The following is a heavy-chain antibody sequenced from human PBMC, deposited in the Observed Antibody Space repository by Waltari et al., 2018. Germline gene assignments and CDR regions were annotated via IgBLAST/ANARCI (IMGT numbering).Heavy chain of an antibody. V-gene: IGHV1-8*03. D-gene: IGHD2-15*01. CDR1: GYTFTSYD. J-gene: IGHJ4*02. Sequence: QVQLVQSGAEVKKPGASVKVSCKASGYTFTSYDIHGVREEPGQGLEWMGWRNPNSGNTGYAQKFQGRVTITRNTSISTAYMELSSLRSEDTAVYYCARVGLYCSGGSCYSHFDYWGQGTLVTVSS. CDR2: RNPNSGNT. CDR3: ARVGLYCSGGSCYSHFDY.